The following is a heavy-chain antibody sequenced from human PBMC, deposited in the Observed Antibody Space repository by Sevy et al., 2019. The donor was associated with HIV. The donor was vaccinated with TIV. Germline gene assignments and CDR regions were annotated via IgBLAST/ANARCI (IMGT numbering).Heavy chain of an antibody. CDR2: LFYTDST. J-gene: IGHJ4*02. V-gene: IGHV4-59*01. Sequence: SETLSLSCTVSGGSLNSYYWSWIRRPPGKGLEWIGYLFYTDSTNDNPSLKSRVTISVDRSKNQFSLELRSVTAADTAVYYCARDSDSGLDYWGQGTLVTVSS. CDR1: GGSLNSYY. CDR3: ARDSDSGLDY. D-gene: IGHD4-17*01.